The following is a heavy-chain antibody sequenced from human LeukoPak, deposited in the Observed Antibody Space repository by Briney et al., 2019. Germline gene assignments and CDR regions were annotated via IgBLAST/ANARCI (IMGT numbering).Heavy chain of an antibody. D-gene: IGHD3-22*01. J-gene: IGHJ3*01. Sequence: PGGSLRLSCAASGFNFTNYVMGWVRQAPGKGLEWVSAFSGSGGHTYYADAVEGRFTISRDTSQNTLYLQMNSLRAEDTALYYCAKGRRTFIVVVIDAFDVWGQGTMVTVSS. CDR1: GFNFTNYV. V-gene: IGHV3-23*01. CDR3: AKGRRTFIVVVIDAFDV. CDR2: FSGSGGHT.